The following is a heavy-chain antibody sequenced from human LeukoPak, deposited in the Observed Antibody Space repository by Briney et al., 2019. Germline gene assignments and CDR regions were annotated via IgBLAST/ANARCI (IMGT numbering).Heavy chain of an antibody. CDR2: MWYDGSNK. CDR3: AREEQSHAFDI. J-gene: IGHJ3*02. Sequence: GGSLRLSCAASGFTFSSYGMHWVRQAPGKGLEWVAVMWYDGSNKYYADSVKGRFTISRDNSKNTLYLQMNSLRAEDTAVYYCAREEQSHAFDIWGQGTMVTVSS. D-gene: IGHD6-19*01. V-gene: IGHV3-33*01. CDR1: GFTFSSYG.